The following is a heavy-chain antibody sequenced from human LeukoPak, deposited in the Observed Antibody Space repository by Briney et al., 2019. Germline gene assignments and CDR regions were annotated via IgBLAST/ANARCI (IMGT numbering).Heavy chain of an antibody. CDR1: GFTFSSYG. J-gene: IGHJ4*02. D-gene: IGHD5-18*01. V-gene: IGHV3-23*01. CDR2: ISGSGGST. CDR3: AKDKYSPFDY. Sequence: GGSLRLSCAASGFTFSSYGMSWVRQAPGKGLEWVSAISGSGGSTYYADSVKGRFTISRDSSKNTLYLQMNSLRAEDTAVYYCAKDKYSPFDYWGQGTLVTVSS.